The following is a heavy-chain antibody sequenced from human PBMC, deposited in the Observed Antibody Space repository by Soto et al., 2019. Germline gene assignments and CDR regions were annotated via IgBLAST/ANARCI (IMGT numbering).Heavy chain of an antibody. Sequence: SETLSLTCTVSCGSISSYYWSWIRQPPGKGLEWIGYIYYSGGTNYNPSLKSRVTISVDTSKNQFSLKLSSVTAADTAVYYCARGRGSGSSFYYYGMDVWGQGTTVTVSS. J-gene: IGHJ6*02. CDR3: ARGRGSGSSFYYYGMDV. CDR1: CGSISSYY. CDR2: IYYSGGT. V-gene: IGHV4-59*01. D-gene: IGHD3-10*01.